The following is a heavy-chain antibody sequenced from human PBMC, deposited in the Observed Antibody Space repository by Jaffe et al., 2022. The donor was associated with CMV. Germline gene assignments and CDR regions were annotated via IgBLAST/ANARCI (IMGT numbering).Heavy chain of an antibody. CDR3: ARDKRGYSSGWYKPSYYYYYMDV. D-gene: IGHD6-19*01. CDR2: TYYRSKWYN. CDR1: GDSVSSNSAA. J-gene: IGHJ6*03. Sequence: QVQLQQSGPGLVKPSQTLSLTCAISGDSVSSNSAAWNWIRQSPSRGLEWLGRTYYRSKWYNDYAVSVKSRITINPDTSKNQFSLQLNSVTPEDTAVYYCARDKRGYSSGWYKPSYYYYYMDVWGKGTTVTVSS. V-gene: IGHV6-1*01.